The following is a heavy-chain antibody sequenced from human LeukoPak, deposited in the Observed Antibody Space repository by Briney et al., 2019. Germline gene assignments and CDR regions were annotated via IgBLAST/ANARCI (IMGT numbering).Heavy chain of an antibody. CDR2: INPSGGST. CDR3: ARDNSVEDTAWWSDP. CDR1: GYTFTSYY. D-gene: IGHD4-23*01. Sequence: ASVKVSCKASGYTFTSYYMHWVRQPPGQGLEWMGIINPSGGSTSYAQKFQGRVTMTRDMSTSTDYMELSSLRSEDTAVYYCARDNSVEDTAWWSDPWGQGTLVTVSS. J-gene: IGHJ5*02. V-gene: IGHV1-46*01.